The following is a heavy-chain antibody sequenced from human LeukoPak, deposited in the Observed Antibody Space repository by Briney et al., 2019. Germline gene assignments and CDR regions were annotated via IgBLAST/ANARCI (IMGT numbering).Heavy chain of an antibody. D-gene: IGHD3-22*01. CDR3: ARLVDYYDSSGYYGY. CDR1: GSIFTSYW. CDR2: IYPGDSDT. Sequence: GESLQISCQGSGSIFTSYWIGWVRQVPGKGLEWMGIIYPGDSDTRYSPSFQGQVTISADKSNSTAYLQWSSLKASDTAMYYCARLVDYYDSSGYYGYWGQGTLVTVSS. V-gene: IGHV5-51*01. J-gene: IGHJ4*02.